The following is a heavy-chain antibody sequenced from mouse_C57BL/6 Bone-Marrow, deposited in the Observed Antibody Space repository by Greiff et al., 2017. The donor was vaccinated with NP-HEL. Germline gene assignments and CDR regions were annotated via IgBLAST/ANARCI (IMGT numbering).Heavy chain of an antibody. D-gene: IGHD2-3*01. CDR1: GYAFTNYL. CDR3: AREGYDSGGSCDY. CDR2: INPGSGGT. V-gene: IGHV1-54*01. J-gene: IGHJ2*01. Sequence: QVQLQQSGAELVRPGTSVKVSCKASGYAFTNYLIEWAKQRPGQGLEWIGVINPGSGGTNYTATFKGKATLTADKSSSTAYMQLSRLTSEDSAGYTCAREGYDSGGSCDYWGQGTTRTVSS.